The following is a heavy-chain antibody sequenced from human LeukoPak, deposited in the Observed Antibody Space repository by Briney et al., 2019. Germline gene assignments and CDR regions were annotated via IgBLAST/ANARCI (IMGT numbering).Heavy chain of an antibody. CDR1: GYTFTSYG. D-gene: IGHD3-10*01. V-gene: IGHV1-18*01. J-gene: IGHJ4*02. CDR3: ARSGLLWFGELPEFDY. CDR2: ISAYNGNT. Sequence: ASVKVSCKASGYTFTSYGISWVRQAPGQGLEGMGWISAYNGNTNYAQKLQGRVTMTTDTSTSTAYMELRSLRSDDTAVYYCARSGLLWFGELPEFDYWGQGTLVTVSS.